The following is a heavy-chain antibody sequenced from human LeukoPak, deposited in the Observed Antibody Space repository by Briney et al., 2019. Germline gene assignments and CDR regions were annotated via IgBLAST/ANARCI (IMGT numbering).Heavy chain of an antibody. CDR3: ARSTVTMVRGVIIPLYYYYMDV. CDR1: GGTFSSYA. CDR2: IISIFGTA. J-gene: IGHJ6*03. D-gene: IGHD3-10*01. V-gene: IGHV1-69*13. Sequence: ASVKVSCKASGGTFSSYAISWVRQAPGQGLEWMGGIISIFGTANYAQKFQGRVTITADESTSTAYMELSSLRSEDTAVYYCARSTVTMVRGVIIPLYYYYMDVWGKGTTVTISS.